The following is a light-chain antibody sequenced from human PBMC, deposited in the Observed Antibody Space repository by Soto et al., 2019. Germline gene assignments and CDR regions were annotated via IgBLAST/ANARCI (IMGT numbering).Light chain of an antibody. CDR1: QSIRSW. Sequence: DIQMTQSPSTLSASVGDRVTITCRASQSIRSWLAWYQQKPGKAPKLLIYKASSLESGVPSRFSGSASGTEFTLTIRSLQPDDFATYYCQQYNSYPWTFGQGTKVEIK. J-gene: IGKJ1*01. CDR2: KAS. CDR3: QQYNSYPWT. V-gene: IGKV1-5*03.